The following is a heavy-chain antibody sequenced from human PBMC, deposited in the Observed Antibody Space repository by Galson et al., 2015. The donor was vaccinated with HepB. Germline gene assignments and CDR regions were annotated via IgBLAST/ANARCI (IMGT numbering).Heavy chain of an antibody. J-gene: IGHJ2*01. D-gene: IGHD6-6*01. CDR1: GDSVSSNSAA. V-gene: IGHV6-1*01. CDR3: ARVSAARPYWYFDL. Sequence: CAISGDSVSSNSAAWNWIRQSPSRGLEWLGRTYYRSKWCNDYAVSVKSRITINPDTSKNQFSLQLNSVTPEDTAVYYCARVSAARPYWYFDLWGRGTLVTVSS. CDR2: TYYRSKWCN.